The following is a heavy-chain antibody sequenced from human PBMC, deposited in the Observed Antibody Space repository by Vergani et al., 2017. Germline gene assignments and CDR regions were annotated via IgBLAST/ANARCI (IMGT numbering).Heavy chain of an antibody. CDR3: AKWASCSSTSCYTYYYXMDV. Sequence: EVQLVESGGGLVQPGRSLRLSCAASGFTFDDYAMHWVRQAPGKGLEWVSGISWNSGSIGYADSVKGRFTISRDNSKNTLYLQMNSLRAEDTAVYYCAKWASCSSTSCYTYYYXMDVWGKGTTVTVSS. CDR2: ISWNSGSI. J-gene: IGHJ6*03. V-gene: IGHV3-9*01. D-gene: IGHD2-2*02. CDR1: GFTFDDYA.